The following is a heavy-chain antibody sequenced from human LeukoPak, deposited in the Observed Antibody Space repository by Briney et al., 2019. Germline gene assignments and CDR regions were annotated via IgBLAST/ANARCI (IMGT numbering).Heavy chain of an antibody. Sequence: GASVKVSCKASGYTFTGYYMHWVRQAPGQGLEWMGWINPNSGGTNYAQKFQGRVTMTRDTSISTAYKELSRLRSGDTAVYYCAREVFSKYSSSSGQVYWGQGTLVTVSS. CDR3: AREVFSKYSSSSGQVY. CDR1: GYTFTGYY. CDR2: INPNSGGT. V-gene: IGHV1-2*02. J-gene: IGHJ4*02. D-gene: IGHD6-6*01.